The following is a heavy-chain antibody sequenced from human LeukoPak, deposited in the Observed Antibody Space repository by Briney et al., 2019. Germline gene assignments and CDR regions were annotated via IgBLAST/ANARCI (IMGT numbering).Heavy chain of an antibody. CDR3: AKVVRYYDSSGLLDY. V-gene: IGHV3-23*01. CDR1: GFTFSSYA. Sequence: AGGSLRLSCAASGFTFSSYAIGWVSQAPGKVLEWDSSISSIVSSTYYAGSVKGRFTISRDNSKNTLYLQMNSQRAEDTAVYYRAKVVRYYDSSGLLDYWGQGAMVSVPS. CDR2: ISSIVSST. J-gene: IGHJ4*02. D-gene: IGHD3-22*01.